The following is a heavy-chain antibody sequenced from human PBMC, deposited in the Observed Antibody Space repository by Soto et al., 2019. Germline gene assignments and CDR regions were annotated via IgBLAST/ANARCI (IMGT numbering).Heavy chain of an antibody. CDR1: VGSISSSSYY. V-gene: IGHV4-39*01. CDR3: ARNRTTVNTHYEY. Sequence: PSETLSLTCTFSVGSISSSSYYCGWIRQPPGKGLEWIGSIYYSGSTYYNPSLKSRVTISVDTSKNQFSLKLSSVTAADTAVYYCARNRTTVNTHYEYWGQGTLVSVSS. J-gene: IGHJ4*02. CDR2: IYYSGST. D-gene: IGHD4-17*01.